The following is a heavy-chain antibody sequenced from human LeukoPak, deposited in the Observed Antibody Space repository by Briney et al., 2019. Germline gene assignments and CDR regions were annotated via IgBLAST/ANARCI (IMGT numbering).Heavy chain of an antibody. CDR2: IYHSGST. V-gene: IGHV4-30-2*01. D-gene: IGHD6-19*01. CDR1: GGSISSGGYS. CDR3: ARTYSSGWYYNY. Sequence: SQTLSLTCAVSGGSISSGGYSWSWIRQPPGKGLEWIGYIYHSGSTYYNPSLKSRVTISVDTSKNQFSLKLSSVTAADTAVYYCARTYSSGWYYNYWGQGTLVTVSS. J-gene: IGHJ4*02.